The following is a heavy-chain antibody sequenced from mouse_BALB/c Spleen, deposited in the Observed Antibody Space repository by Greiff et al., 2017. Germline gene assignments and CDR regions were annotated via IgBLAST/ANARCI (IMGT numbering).Heavy chain of an antibody. Sequence: EVQLKESGPGLVKPSQSLSLTCSVTGYSITSGYYWNWIRQFPGNKLEWMGYISYDGSNNYNPSLKNRISITRDTSKNQFFLKLNSVTTEDTATYYCARDGYYYAMDYWGQGTSVTVSS. CDR1: GYSITSGYY. CDR3: ARDGYYYAMDY. J-gene: IGHJ4*01. CDR2: ISYDGSN. D-gene: IGHD2-2*01. V-gene: IGHV3-6*02.